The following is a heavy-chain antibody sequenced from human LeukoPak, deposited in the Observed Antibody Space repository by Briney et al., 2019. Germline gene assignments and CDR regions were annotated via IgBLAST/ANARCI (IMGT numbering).Heavy chain of an antibody. J-gene: IGHJ4*02. D-gene: IGHD6-19*01. Sequence: SETLSLTCAVSGVPFSNYYWSWVRQSPRQGLEWIGEVNHSGYTNYNPSLKSRVTMSIDTSKNQFSLKLTSVTAADAGVYYCTRAVAGHPDWGQGTLVTVSS. V-gene: IGHV4-34*01. CDR1: GVPFSNYY. CDR3: TRAVAGHPD. CDR2: VNHSGYT.